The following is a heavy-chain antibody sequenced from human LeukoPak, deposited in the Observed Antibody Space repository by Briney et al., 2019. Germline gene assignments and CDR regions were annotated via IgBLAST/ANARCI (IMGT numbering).Heavy chain of an antibody. CDR2: INWNGGST. CDR3: ARGITMVRGLPEAY. D-gene: IGHD3-10*01. CDR1: GFTFDDYG. Sequence: PAGGSLRLSCAASGFTFDDYGMSWVRQAPGKGLEWVSGINWNGGSTGYADSVKGRFTISRDNAKNALYLQMNSLRAEDTALYYCARGITMVRGLPEAYWGQGTLVTVSS. J-gene: IGHJ4*02. V-gene: IGHV3-20*04.